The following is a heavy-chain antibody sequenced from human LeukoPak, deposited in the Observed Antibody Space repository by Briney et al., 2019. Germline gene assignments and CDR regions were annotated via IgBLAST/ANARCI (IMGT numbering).Heavy chain of an antibody. J-gene: IGHJ5*02. CDR2: INHSGGT. CDR1: GGSFSGYY. CDR3: ARGTRRSWFDP. V-gene: IGHV4-34*01. Sequence: SETLSLTCAVYGGSFSGYYWSWIRKPPGKGLEWIGEINHSGGTNYNPSLKSRVTISVDTSKNQFSLKLSSVTAADTAVYYCARGTRRSWFDPWGQGTLVTVSS.